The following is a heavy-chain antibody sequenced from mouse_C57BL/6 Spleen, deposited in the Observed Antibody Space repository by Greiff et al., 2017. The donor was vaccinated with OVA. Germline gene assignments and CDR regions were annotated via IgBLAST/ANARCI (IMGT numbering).Heavy chain of an antibody. CDR2: ISYDGSN. D-gene: IGHD6-1*01. Sequence: VQLQESGPGLVNPSQSLSLTCSVTGYSITSGYYWNWIRQFPGNKLEWMGYISYDGSNNYNPSLKNRISITRDTSKNQFFLKLNSVTTEDTATYYCARAQPAWFAYWGQGTLVTVSA. J-gene: IGHJ3*01. CDR3: ARAQPAWFAY. CDR1: GYSITSGYY. V-gene: IGHV3-6*01.